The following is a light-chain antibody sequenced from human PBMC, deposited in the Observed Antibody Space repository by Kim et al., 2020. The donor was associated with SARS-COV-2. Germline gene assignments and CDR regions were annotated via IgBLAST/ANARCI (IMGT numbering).Light chain of an antibody. CDR3: QTWGTGIRV. Sequence: AVKLTCTLDRGHSSYAIAWHQQQPEKGPRYLMKLNSDGSHSKGDGIPDRFSGSSSGAERYLTISSLQSEDEADYYCQTWGTGIRVFGGGTKLTVL. V-gene: IGLV4-69*01. J-gene: IGLJ2*01. CDR1: RGHSSYA. CDR2: LNSDGSH.